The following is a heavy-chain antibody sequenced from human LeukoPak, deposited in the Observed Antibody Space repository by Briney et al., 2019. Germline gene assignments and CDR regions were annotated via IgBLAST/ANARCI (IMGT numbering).Heavy chain of an antibody. Sequence: SETLSLTCTVSGGSISSYYWSWIRQPPGKGLERIGYIYYSGSTNYNPSLKSRVTISVDTSKNQFSLKLSSVTAADTAVYYCARDYSMVRGVMGWFDPWGQGTLVTVSS. CDR3: ARDYSMVRGVMGWFDP. D-gene: IGHD3-10*01. CDR2: IYYSGST. V-gene: IGHV4-59*01. CDR1: GGSISSYY. J-gene: IGHJ5*02.